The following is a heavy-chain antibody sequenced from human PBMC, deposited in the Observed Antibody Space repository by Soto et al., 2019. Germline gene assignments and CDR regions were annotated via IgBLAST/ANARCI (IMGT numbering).Heavy chain of an antibody. CDR1: GDSIIPYY. D-gene: IGHD3-10*01. Sequence: QVQLQESGPGLVKPSETLSLTCTVSGDSIIPYYWSWIRQPPGKGLEWIGYIYFNGSTNYNPSLKSLVTISVDTSKNQFSLKLSSVTATDTAVYYCARGRVGELFQPYYFDYWGQGTLVPVSS. CDR3: ARGRVGELFQPYYFDY. J-gene: IGHJ4*02. V-gene: IGHV4-4*08. CDR2: IYFNGST.